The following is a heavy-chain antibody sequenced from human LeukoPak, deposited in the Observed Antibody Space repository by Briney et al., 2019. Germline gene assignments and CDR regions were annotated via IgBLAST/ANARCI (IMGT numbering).Heavy chain of an antibody. D-gene: IGHD2-15*01. V-gene: IGHV4-39*02. CDR3: AREAGRRSGGSCY. CDR2: IYYSGST. Sequence: PSETLSLTCTVSGGSISSSSYYWGWIRQPPGKGLEWIGSIYYSGSTYYNSSLKSRVTISVDTSKNQFSLKLSSVTAADTAVYYCAREAGRRSGGSCYWGQGTLVTVSS. CDR1: GGSISSSSYY. J-gene: IGHJ4*02.